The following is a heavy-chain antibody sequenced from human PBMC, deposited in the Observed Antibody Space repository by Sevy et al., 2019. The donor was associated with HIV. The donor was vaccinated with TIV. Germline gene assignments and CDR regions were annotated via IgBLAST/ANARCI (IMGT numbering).Heavy chain of an antibody. CDR2: ISYDATNK. Sequence: GGSLRLSCAASGFTFTSYSMHWVRQAPGKGLEWAATISYDATNKHYADSVKGRFTISRDNSRNSLFLQMNSLRSEDTAVYYCALERLSSNVAEYFQNWGQGTLVTVSS. CDR1: GFTFTSYS. CDR3: ALERLSSNVAEYFQN. V-gene: IGHV3-30-3*01. J-gene: IGHJ1*01. D-gene: IGHD1-1*01.